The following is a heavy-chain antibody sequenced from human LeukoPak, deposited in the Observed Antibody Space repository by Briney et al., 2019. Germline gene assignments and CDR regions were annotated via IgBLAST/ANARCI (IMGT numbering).Heavy chain of an antibody. CDR1: GGSISSYY. V-gene: IGHV4-59*01. J-gene: IGHJ6*02. CDR2: IYYSGST. Sequence: SETLSLTCTVSGGSISSYYWSWIRQPPGKGLEWIGYIYYSGSTNYNPSLKSRVTISVDTSKNQFSLKLSSVTAADTAVYYCARLRYDDFWSDYYDYYYGMDVWGQGTTVTVSS. D-gene: IGHD3-3*01. CDR3: ARLRYDDFWSDYYDYYYGMDV.